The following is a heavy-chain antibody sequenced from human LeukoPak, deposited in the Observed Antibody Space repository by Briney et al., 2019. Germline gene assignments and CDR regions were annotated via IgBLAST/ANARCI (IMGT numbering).Heavy chain of an antibody. Sequence: GGSLRLSCAASGFTFGSYGMHWVRQAPGKGLEWVAVIWYDGSNKYYADSVKGRFTISRDNSKNTLYLQMNSLRAEDTAVYYCARDRGGDYDYYYYGMDVWGQGTTVTVSS. V-gene: IGHV3-33*01. D-gene: IGHD2-21*02. CDR3: ARDRGGDYDYYYYGMDV. CDR1: GFTFGSYG. J-gene: IGHJ6*02. CDR2: IWYDGSNK.